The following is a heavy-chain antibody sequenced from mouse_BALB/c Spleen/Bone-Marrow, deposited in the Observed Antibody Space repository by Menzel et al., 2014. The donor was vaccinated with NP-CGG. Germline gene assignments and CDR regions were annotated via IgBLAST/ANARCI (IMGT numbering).Heavy chain of an antibody. Sequence: VQLQQSGAELVKPGASVKLSCTASGFNIKDTYMHWVKQRPEQGLEWIGRIDPANGNTRYDPKFQGKATITADTSSNKAYLQLSSLTSEDTAVYYCASYVYGYYFDYWGQGTTLTVSS. D-gene: IGHD2-2*01. V-gene: IGHV14-3*02. CDR2: IDPANGNT. CDR1: GFNIKDTY. CDR3: ASYVYGYYFDY. J-gene: IGHJ2*01.